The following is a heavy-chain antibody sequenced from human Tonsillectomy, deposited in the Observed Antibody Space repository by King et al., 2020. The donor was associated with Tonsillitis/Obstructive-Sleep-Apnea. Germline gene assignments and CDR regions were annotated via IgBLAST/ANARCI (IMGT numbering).Heavy chain of an antibody. CDR3: ARCFGSGYTNWYFDL. CDR1: GFTFSSYW. D-gene: IGHD3-3*01. V-gene: IGHV3-74*01. Sequence: VQLVESGGGLVQPGGSLRLSCAASGFTFSSYWIHWVRRAPGKGRVWVSRINSDGSSTDYADSVKGRFTISRDNAKNTLYQQMNSLGAEDTAVYYCARCFGSGYTNWYFDLWGRGTLVTVSS. J-gene: IGHJ2*01. CDR2: INSDGSST.